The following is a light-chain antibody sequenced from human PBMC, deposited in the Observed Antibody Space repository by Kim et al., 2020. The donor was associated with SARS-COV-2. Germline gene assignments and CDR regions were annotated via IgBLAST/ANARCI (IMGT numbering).Light chain of an antibody. CDR2: QDS. CDR3: QAWDSSTPKV. V-gene: IGLV3-1*01. Sequence: SYELTQPPSVSVSPGQTASITCSGDKLGDKYACWYQQKPGQFPVLVIYQDSKRPSGIPERFSGSNSGNTATLTISGTQAMDEADYYCQAWDSSTPKVFGGGTQLTVL. CDR1: KLGDKY. J-gene: IGLJ3*02.